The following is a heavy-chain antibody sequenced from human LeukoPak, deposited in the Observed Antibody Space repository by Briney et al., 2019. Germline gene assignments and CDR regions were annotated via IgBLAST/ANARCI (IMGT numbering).Heavy chain of an antibody. Sequence: GRSLRLSCAPSGFTFSSYSMNWVRQAPGKGLEWVSSISSSSSYIYYTDSVKGRFTISRDNAKHSLYLQMNSLRAEDTAVYYCAREGYGGWFDPWGQGTLVTVSS. D-gene: IGHD5-18*01. CDR1: GFTFSSYS. V-gene: IGHV3-21*01. J-gene: IGHJ5*02. CDR2: ISSSSSYI. CDR3: AREGYGGWFDP.